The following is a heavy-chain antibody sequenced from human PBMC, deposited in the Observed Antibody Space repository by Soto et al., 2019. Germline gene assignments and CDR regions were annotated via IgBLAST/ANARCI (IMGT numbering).Heavy chain of an antibody. CDR2: VYYSGST. Sequence: SETLSLTCTVSGGSISGFYWSWIRQPPGKGLEWIGYVYYSGSTNYNPSLKSRVTISLDTSKNQFSLKLSSVTAADTAVYYCARQLRYCISTSCYGDYYGMDVWGQGTTVTVSS. V-gene: IGHV4-59*08. D-gene: IGHD2-2*01. J-gene: IGHJ6*02. CDR3: ARQLRYCISTSCYGDYYGMDV. CDR1: GGSISGFY.